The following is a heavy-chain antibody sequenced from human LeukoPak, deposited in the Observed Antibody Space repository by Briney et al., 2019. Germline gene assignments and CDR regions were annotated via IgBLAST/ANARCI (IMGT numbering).Heavy chain of an antibody. J-gene: IGHJ4*02. CDR2: IYTSGST. V-gene: IGHV4-61*02. CDR3: ARREYSSGFDY. CDR1: GGSISSGSYY. D-gene: IGHD6-19*01. Sequence: SETLSLTCTVSGGSISSGSYYWSWIRQPAGKGLEWIGRIYTSGSTNYNPSLKSRVTISVDTSKNQFSLKLSSVTAADTAVYYCARREYSSGFDYWGQGTLVTVSS.